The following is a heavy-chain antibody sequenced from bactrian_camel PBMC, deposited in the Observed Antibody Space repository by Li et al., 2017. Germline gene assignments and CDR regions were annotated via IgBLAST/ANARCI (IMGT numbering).Heavy chain of an antibody. D-gene: IGHD2*01. Sequence: HVQLVESGGGSVQAGGSHWLTCAAPGYMFSRYYMAWFRQAPGKEREGVASIVSDGRSTYVDSVKGRFTISQDNVKNTVYLQMNSLKVDDTAVYYCAADRSGLSLPCGGQGTQVTV. CDR3: AADRSGLSLPC. CDR2: IVSDGRS. J-gene: IGHJ4*01. V-gene: IGHV3S53*01. CDR1: GYMFSRYY.